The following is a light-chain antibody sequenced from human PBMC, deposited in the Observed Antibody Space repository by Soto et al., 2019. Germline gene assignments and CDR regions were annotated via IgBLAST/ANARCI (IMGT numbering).Light chain of an antibody. CDR1: QSLLHSNGYNF. CDR2: LGS. Sequence: DIVMTQSPLSLPVTPGEPASISCRSSQSLLHSNGYNFLDWYLQKPGQSPQLLIYLGSNRASGVPDRFSGSESGTDFKLKISRVEAEDVGVYYCMQALQTPITFGQGTRLEIK. CDR3: MQALQTPIT. V-gene: IGKV2-28*01. J-gene: IGKJ5*01.